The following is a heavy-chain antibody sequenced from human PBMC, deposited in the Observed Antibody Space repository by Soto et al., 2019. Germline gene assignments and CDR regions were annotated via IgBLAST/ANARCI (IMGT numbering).Heavy chain of an antibody. CDR2: ISGSGGST. CDR1: GFTFSSYA. V-gene: IGHV3-23*02. D-gene: IGHD2-8*02. CDR3: AKATSTGGGAFDI. J-gene: IGHJ3*02. Sequence: GRSLRLSCAASGFTFSSYAMSWVRQAPGKGLEWVSAISGSGGSTHYECSVKGRFTISRDRSKNTVYLQMNSLTAGDTAVYYCAKATSTGGGAFDICGQGTMVTV.